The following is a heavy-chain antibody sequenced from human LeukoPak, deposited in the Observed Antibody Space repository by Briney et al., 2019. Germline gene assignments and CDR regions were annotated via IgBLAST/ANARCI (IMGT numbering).Heavy chain of an antibody. V-gene: IGHV3-7*01. J-gene: IGHJ5*02. CDR1: GFTFSGYW. D-gene: IGHD5-18*01. Sequence: GGSLRLSCAASGFTFSGYWMSWVRQAPGKGLEWVANIKQDGSEKYYVDSVKGRFTISRDNAKNSLYLQMNSLRAEDTAVYYCARKRGYSSYNWFDPWGQGTLVTVSS. CDR2: IKQDGSEK. CDR3: ARKRGYSSYNWFDP.